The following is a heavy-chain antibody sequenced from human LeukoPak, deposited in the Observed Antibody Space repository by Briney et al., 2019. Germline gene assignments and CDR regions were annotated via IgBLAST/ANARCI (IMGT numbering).Heavy chain of an antibody. V-gene: IGHV3-53*01. CDR2: IYSGGST. CDR1: GFTVSSNY. CDR3: ARDFSPTVPTGY. Sequence: QAGGSLRLSCAASGFTVSSNYMSWVRQAPGKGLEWVSVIYSGGSTYYADSVKGRFTISRDNSKNTLYLQMNSLRAEDTAVYYCARDFSPTVPTGYWGQGTLVTVSS. J-gene: IGHJ4*02. D-gene: IGHD4-17*01.